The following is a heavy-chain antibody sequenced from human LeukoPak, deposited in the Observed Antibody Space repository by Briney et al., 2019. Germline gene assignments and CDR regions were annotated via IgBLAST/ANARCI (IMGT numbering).Heavy chain of an antibody. CDR2: FAPEDGET. CDR3: ATGYSYGTYYFDY. CDR1: GYTLTELS. Sequence: GASVKVSCKVSGYTLTELSMHWVRQAPGKGLEWMGGFAPEDGETIYAQKFQGRVTMTEDTSTDTAYMELSSLRSEDTAVYYCATGYSYGTYYFDYWGQGTLVTVSS. V-gene: IGHV1-24*01. J-gene: IGHJ4*02. D-gene: IGHD5-18*01.